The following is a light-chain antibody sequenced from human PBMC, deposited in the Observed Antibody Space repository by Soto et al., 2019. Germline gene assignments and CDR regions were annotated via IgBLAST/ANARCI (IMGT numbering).Light chain of an antibody. Sequence: DIQMTQSPSTLSASVGDRVTITCRASQSISSWLAWYQQKPGKAPKLLIYDASSLESGVPSRFSGSGSGTEFTLTISSLQPDDFATYYCQQHNSYSWPFGQGTKVEIK. J-gene: IGKJ1*01. CDR2: DAS. CDR1: QSISSW. V-gene: IGKV1-5*01. CDR3: QQHNSYSWP.